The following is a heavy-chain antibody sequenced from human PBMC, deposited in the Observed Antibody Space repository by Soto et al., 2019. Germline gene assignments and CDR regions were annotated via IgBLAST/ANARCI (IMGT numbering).Heavy chain of an antibody. CDR2: INNAYST. J-gene: IGHJ6*02. Sequence: EVQLEESGGTWVQPGGSLRLSCAASGFDASVNFMTWVRQAPGKGLEWVSAINNAYSTFYADSVKGRFTISRDNSKNTVYLQVSSLRVEDTAMYYCVRENYYYDMDVWGQGTAVTVSS. CDR3: VRENYYYDMDV. V-gene: IGHV3-66*01. CDR1: GFDASVNF.